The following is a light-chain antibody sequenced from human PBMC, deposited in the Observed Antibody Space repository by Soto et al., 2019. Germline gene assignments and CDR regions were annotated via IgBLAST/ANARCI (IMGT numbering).Light chain of an antibody. CDR1: QSVPASY. V-gene: IGKV3-20*01. CDR3: HQYGVSSGS. J-gene: IGKJ2*03. CDR2: GAS. Sequence: EMVLTQSPGTLSLSPRERASLSCRASQSVPASYLDWYQQKPGQAPRLLIYGASNRATGIPDRFSGSGSGTDFPLTFISLEPEDFAVYYCHQYGVSSGSFGQGTNLEIK.